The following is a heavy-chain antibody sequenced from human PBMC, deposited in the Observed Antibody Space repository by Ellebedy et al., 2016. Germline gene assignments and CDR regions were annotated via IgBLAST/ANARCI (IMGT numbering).Heavy chain of an antibody. CDR2: ISGSGGST. CDR1: GFTFSNYG. D-gene: IGHD1-14*01. Sequence: GESLKISCAASGFTFSNYGMSWVRQAPGKGLEWVSAISGSGGSTNYVESVKGRFTISRDNSKNTLYLQMNSLRAEDTAVYYCARGNTIPGPEPLDYWGQGTLITVSS. V-gene: IGHV3-23*01. CDR3: ARGNTIPGPEPLDY. J-gene: IGHJ4*02.